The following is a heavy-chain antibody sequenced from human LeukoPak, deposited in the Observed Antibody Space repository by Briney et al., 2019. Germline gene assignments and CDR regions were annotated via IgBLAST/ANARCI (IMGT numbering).Heavy chain of an antibody. CDR1: GFTFSSYG. Sequence: PGGSLRLSRAASGFTFSSYGMSWVRQAPGKGLEWVSVMYSGGSTYYADSVKGRFTISRDNSKNTLYLQMNSLRAEDTAVYYCTLLSPLILGTAFDYWGQGTLVTVSS. CDR3: TLLSPLILGTAFDY. CDR2: MYSGGST. V-gene: IGHV3-66*01. D-gene: IGHD3/OR15-3a*01. J-gene: IGHJ4*02.